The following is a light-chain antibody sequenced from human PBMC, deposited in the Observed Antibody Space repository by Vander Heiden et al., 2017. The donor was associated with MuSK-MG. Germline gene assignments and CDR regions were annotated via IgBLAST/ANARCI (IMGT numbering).Light chain of an antibody. Sequence: DILLAQSPPSLPVTTGEPATISSRSRPSLLHSDGYNYLDWYLQKPGQSPQLLIYVVSNGAPGVTDRFSGSGSGTDFTLKISRVEAEDVGVYYCMQALQTPYTFGQGTKLEIK. CDR3: MQALQTPYT. V-gene: IGKV2-28*01. CDR2: VVS. CDR1: PSLLHSDGYNY. J-gene: IGKJ2*01.